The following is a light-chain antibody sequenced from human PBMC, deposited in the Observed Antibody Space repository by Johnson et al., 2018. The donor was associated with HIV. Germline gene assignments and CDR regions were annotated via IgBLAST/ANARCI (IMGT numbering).Light chain of an antibody. CDR3: GTWDTSLSAGGL. CDR2: RNN. V-gene: IGLV1-51*02. Sequence: QSVLTQPPSVSAAHGQRVTISCSGSSSNIGNNYVSWYQQLPGTAPKLLIYRNNQRPSGIPDRFSGSKSGPSATLGITGLQTGDEADYYCGTWDTSLSAGGLFGTGTKVTVL. CDR1: SSNIGNNY. J-gene: IGLJ1*01.